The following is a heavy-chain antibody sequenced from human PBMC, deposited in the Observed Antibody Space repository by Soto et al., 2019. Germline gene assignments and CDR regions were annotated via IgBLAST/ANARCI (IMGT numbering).Heavy chain of an antibody. CDR2: IKCDGSEK. CDR1: GFTFSSSW. Sequence: LRLSCAASGFTFSSSWMHWVCQAPEKGLEWVADIKCDGSEKYYVDSVKGRLTISRDNAKNSLYLQVNSLRAEDMTVYYCVRGDRKYYDFWSGYLGGWFDPWGQGTLVTVSS. CDR3: VRGDRKYYDFWSGYLGGWFDP. V-gene: IGHV3-7*03. J-gene: IGHJ5*02. D-gene: IGHD3-3*01.